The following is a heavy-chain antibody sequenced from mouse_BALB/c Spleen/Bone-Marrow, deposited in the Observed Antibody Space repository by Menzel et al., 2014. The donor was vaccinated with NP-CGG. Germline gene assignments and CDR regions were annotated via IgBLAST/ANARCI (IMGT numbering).Heavy chain of an antibody. Sequence: EVKLMESGGGLVQPGGSRKLSCAASGFTFSSFGMHWVRQAPEKGLEWVAYISGGSSIIYYADTVKGRFTISRDNPKNTLFLQMTSLRSEDTAIYYCARKDYFGYAAMDYWGQGTSATVSS. J-gene: IGHJ4*01. V-gene: IGHV5-17*02. CDR1: GFTFSSFG. CDR3: ARKDYFGYAAMDY. D-gene: IGHD1-2*01. CDR2: ISGGSSII.